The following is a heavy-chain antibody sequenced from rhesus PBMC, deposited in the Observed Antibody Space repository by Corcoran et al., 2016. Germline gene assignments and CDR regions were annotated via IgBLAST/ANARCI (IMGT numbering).Heavy chain of an antibody. D-gene: IGHD1-26*01. J-gene: IGHJ6*01. CDR3: AKERNWNYGLDS. CDR2: IDPSDSDT. Sequence: EVQLVQSGAEVKRPGESLKISCKTSGYSFTSYWISWVRQMPGKGLEWMGAIDPSDSDTRYNPSFQGQVTISADKSISTAYLQWGRLKASDTATYYCAKERNWNYGLDSWGQGVVVTVSS. CDR1: GYSFTSYW. V-gene: IGHV5-20*01.